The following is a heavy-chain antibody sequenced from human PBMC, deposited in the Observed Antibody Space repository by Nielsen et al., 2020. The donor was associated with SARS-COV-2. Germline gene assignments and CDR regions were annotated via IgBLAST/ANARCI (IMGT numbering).Heavy chain of an antibody. D-gene: IGHD3-9*01. J-gene: IGHJ5*02. Sequence: PGKGLEWIGYISHTGTTNYSPSLKSRVTISVDTSKNQFSLKLSSVTAADTAVYYCARGKQILRYFDWLSYWFDPWGQGTLVTVSS. CDR3: ARGKQILRYFDWLSYWFDP. V-gene: IGHV4-59*12. CDR2: ISHTGTT.